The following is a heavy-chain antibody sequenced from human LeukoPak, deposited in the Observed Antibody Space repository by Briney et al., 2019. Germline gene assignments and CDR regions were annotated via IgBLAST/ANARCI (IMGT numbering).Heavy chain of an antibody. CDR3: ARDSGYDPAGDY. CDR1: GFTFSSYA. V-gene: IGHV3-30*01. CDR2: ISYDGSNK. D-gene: IGHD5-12*01. J-gene: IGHJ4*02. Sequence: GGSLRLSCAASGFTFSSYAMHWVRQAPGKGPEWVAVISYDGSNKYYADSVKGRFTISRDNSKNTLYLQMNSLRAEDTAVYYCARDSGYDPAGDYWGQGTLVTVSS.